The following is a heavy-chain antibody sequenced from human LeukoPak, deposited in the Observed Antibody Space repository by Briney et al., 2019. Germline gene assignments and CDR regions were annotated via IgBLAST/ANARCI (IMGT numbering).Heavy chain of an antibody. CDR1: GFTFTTYS. CDR2: IIGSGRTT. D-gene: IGHD2-21*01. V-gene: IGHV3-23*01. CDR3: AKKEGDTYFSWYMDV. J-gene: IGHJ6*03. Sequence: PGGSLRLSCAVSGFTFTTYSMSWVRQAPGQGLEWVSGIIGSGRTTFYAHSVKGRFTIPRDNSKNTLYLQMNSLRAEDTAIYYCAKKEGDTYFSWYMDVWGKGTTVTGSS.